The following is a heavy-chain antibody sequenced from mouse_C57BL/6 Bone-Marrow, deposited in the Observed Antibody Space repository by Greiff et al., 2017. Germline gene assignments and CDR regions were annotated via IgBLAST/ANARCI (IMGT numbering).Heavy chain of an antibody. CDR1: GYTFTSYW. V-gene: IGHV1-64*01. J-gene: IGHJ3*01. Sequence: VQLQQPGAELVKPGASVKLSCKASGYTFTSYWMHWVKQRPGQGLEWIGMIHPNSGSTNYNEKFKSKATLTVDKSSSTAYMHLSSLTSEYSAVYYCARDYDYDGLFAYWGQGTLVTVSA. CDR2: IHPNSGST. D-gene: IGHD2-4*01. CDR3: ARDYDYDGLFAY.